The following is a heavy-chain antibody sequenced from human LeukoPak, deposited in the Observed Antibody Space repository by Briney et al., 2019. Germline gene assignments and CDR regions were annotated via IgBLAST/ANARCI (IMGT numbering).Heavy chain of an antibody. D-gene: IGHD6-19*01. V-gene: IGHV4-34*01. Sequence: PSETLSLTCAVYGGSFSGYYWSWIRQPPGKGLEWIGEINHSGSTNYNPSLKSRVTISVDTSKNQFSLKLSSVTAADTAVYYCAREARSSGWYRGLWGNYNDYWGQGTLVTVSS. CDR2: INHSGST. CDR3: AREARSSGWYRGLWGNYNDY. J-gene: IGHJ4*02. CDR1: GGSFSGYY.